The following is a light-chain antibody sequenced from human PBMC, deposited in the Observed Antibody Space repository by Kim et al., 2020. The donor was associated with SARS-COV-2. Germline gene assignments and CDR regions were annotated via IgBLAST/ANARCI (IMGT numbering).Light chain of an antibody. J-gene: IGKJ2*01. CDR2: DAS. V-gene: IGKV3D-15*01. Sequence: LCLAPGERATLSCRASQSLSRDLAWYQHKPGQAPRLVIFDASTRATGIPSRFSGSGSDTEYSLTISSLQSEDFAVYYCQQYNSRHSFGQGTKLEI. CDR1: QSLSRD. CDR3: QQYNSRHS.